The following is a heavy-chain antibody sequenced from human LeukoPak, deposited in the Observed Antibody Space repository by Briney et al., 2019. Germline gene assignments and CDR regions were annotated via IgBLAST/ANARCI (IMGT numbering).Heavy chain of an antibody. CDR3: ARGPSYDFWSGYYPSYYYYYGMDV. CDR2: IYYSGST. V-gene: IGHV4-59*01. CDR1: GGSISSYY. D-gene: IGHD3-3*01. J-gene: IGHJ6*02. Sequence: SETLSLTCTVSGGSISSYYWSWIRQPPGKGLEWIGYIYYSGSTNYNPSLKSRVTISVDTSKNQFSLKLSSVTAADTAVYYCARGPSYDFWSGYYPSYYYYYGMDVWGQGTTVTVSS.